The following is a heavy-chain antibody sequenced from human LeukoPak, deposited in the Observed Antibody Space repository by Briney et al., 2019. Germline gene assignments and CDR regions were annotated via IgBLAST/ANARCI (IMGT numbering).Heavy chain of an antibody. CDR1: GFTFSSYG. J-gene: IGHJ3*02. Sequence: GGSLRLSCVASGFTFSSYGMSWVRQAPGQGLEWGSAISGSGGSTYYADSVKGRFTISRDNSKNTLYLQMNSLRAEDTAVYYCAKGQQWLVLDAFDIWGQGTMVTVSS. CDR3: AKGQQWLVLDAFDI. CDR2: ISGSGGST. V-gene: IGHV3-23*01. D-gene: IGHD6-19*01.